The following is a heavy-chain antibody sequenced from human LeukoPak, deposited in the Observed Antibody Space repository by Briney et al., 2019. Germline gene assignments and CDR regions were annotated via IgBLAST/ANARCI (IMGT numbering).Heavy chain of an antibody. CDR2: IYYSGST. J-gene: IGHJ4*02. D-gene: IGHD3-22*01. V-gene: IGHV4-39*01. CDR3: ARRNYYDSSGTDY. CDR1: GGSISGSSYY. Sequence: SETLSLTCTVSGGSISGSSYYWGWIRQPPGKGLEWIGSIYYSGSTCYNPYLKSRVTISVDTSKNQFSLKLSSVTAADTAMYYCARRNYYDSSGTDYWGQGTLVTVSS.